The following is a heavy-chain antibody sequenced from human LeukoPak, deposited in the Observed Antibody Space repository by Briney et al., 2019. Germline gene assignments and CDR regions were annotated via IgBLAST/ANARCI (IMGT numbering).Heavy chain of an antibody. V-gene: IGHV4-39*02. CDR2: IYYSGTT. J-gene: IGHJ4*02. CDR3: ARGPRSVVAARPTGRRFDY. D-gene: IGHD2-15*01. Sequence: SETLSLTCTVSGGSISSNNYYWGWIRQPPGKGLEWIGTIYYSGTTYYNPSLKSRVTISVDTSNNQFSLKLSSVTAADTAVYYCARGPRSVVAARPTGRRFDYWGQGTLVTVSS. CDR1: GGSISSNNYY.